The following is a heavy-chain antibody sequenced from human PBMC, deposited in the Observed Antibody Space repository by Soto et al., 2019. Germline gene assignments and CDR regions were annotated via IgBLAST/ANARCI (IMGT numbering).Heavy chain of an antibody. V-gene: IGHV1-18*03. CDR2: ISGYNGDT. J-gene: IGHJ6*02. CDR3: AKNEQPPYYYYGMDV. CDR1: GYTFSRYG. Sequence: ASVKVSCKASGYTFSRYGISWVRQAPGQGLEWMGWISGYNGDTKYAQKVQGRVTMTIDTSTYTAYMELRSLTSDDMAIYYCAKNEQPPYYYYGMDVWGQGTTVTVSS.